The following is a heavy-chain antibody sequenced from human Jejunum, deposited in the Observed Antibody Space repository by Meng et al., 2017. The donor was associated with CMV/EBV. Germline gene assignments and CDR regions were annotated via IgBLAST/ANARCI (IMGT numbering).Heavy chain of an antibody. V-gene: IGHV2-5*02. CDR3: AHSSYDSSWYRGPDY. CDR2: IYWDDDK. J-gene: IGHJ4*02. Sequence: ITLTEAVSRLWQPNNTLRLASTFAGFSFITSAVALGRIRQPPGKALEWVALIYWDDDKRYSPSLKNRLTITKDTSKNQVILTMTNMDPMDTATYYCAHSSYDSSWYRGPDYWGQGTLVTVSS. CDR1: GFSFITSAVA. D-gene: IGHD6-13*01.